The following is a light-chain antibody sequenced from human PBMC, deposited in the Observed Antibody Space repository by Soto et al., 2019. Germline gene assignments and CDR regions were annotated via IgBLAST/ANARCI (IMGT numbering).Light chain of an antibody. V-gene: IGKV1-5*03. CDR1: HSISIY. Sequence: FQMTLSPSALSASVGDRVTMTCRASHSISIYLTWYQRKPGKAPKLLIYKASNLESGVPSRFSGSGSGTEFTLTISSLQPDDFAAYYCQQYNSFPWTLCQRAKVDI. CDR2: KAS. CDR3: QQYNSFPWT. J-gene: IGKJ1*01.